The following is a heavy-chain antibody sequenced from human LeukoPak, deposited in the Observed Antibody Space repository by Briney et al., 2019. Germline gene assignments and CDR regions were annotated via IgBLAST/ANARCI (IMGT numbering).Heavy chain of an antibody. CDR1: GYTFTGYY. CDR2: INPNSGGT. CDR3: ARDGTRGSKTMVRGVKGPYYYYYYMDV. Sequence: ASVKVSCKASGYTFTGYYMHWVRQAPGQGLEWMGWINPNSGGTNYAQKFQGRVTMTRDTSISTAYMELSRLRSDDTAVYYCARDGTRGSKTMVRGVKGPYYYYYYMDVWGKGTTVTTSS. V-gene: IGHV1-2*02. J-gene: IGHJ6*03. D-gene: IGHD3-10*01.